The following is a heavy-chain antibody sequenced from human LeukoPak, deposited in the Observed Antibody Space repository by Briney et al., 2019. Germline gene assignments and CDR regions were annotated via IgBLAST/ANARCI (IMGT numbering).Heavy chain of an antibody. D-gene: IGHD6-19*01. J-gene: IGHJ4*02. CDR3: ARVTDSSGWYFDY. V-gene: IGHV4-39*07. CDR1: GGSISSNSYY. CDR2: IYYSGST. Sequence: SETLSLTCTVSGGSISSNSYYWGWIRQPPGKGLEWIGSIYYSGSTYYNPSLKSRVTISVDTSKNQFSLKLSSVTAADTALYYCARVTDSSGWYFDYWGQGTLVTVSS.